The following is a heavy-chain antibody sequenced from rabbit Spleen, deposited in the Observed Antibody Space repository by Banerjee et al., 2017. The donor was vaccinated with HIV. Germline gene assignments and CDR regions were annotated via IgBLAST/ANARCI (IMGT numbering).Heavy chain of an antibody. V-gene: IGHV1S40*01. D-gene: IGHD7-1*01. CDR2: IAGSSSGFT. CDR1: GFSFSSGHY. J-gene: IGHJ4*01. Sequence: QQLVESGGGLVQPGASLTLTCTASGFSFSSGHYMCWVRQAPGKGLEWISCIAGSSSGFTYSATWVNGRFTISRDNAQNTLYLQLNSLTAADTATYFCVRDQAGYAGYGTWYFNLWGPGTLVTVS. CDR3: VRDQAGYAGYGTWYFNL.